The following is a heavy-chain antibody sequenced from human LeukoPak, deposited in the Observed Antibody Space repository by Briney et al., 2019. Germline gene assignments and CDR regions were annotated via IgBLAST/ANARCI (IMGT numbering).Heavy chain of an antibody. D-gene: IGHD4-23*01. CDR2: ISSNGDST. J-gene: IGHJ4*02. CDR3: AKKGYGGRSGGAYFDY. CDR1: GFTFSSCG. V-gene: IGHV3-43*01. Sequence: GGSLRLSCAASGFTFSSCGIHWVRQAPGKGLEWVSLISSNGDSTFYADSVKGRFTISRDNSKNSLFLQMNSLRSEDTALYYCAKKGYGGRSGGAYFDYWGQGTLVTVSS.